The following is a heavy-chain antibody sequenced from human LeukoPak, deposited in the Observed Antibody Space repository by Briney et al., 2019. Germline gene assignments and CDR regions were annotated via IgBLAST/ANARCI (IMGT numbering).Heavy chain of an antibody. CDR1: GFTFSSYW. V-gene: IGHV3-74*01. CDR2: INSDGSNT. Sequence: GGSLRLSCAASGFTFSSYWMHWVRQAPGKGLVWVSRINSDGSNTNYADSVKGRFTISRDNAANTLYLEVSSLRAEDTAVYYCTRGDRGYSYGYWGQGTLVTVSS. D-gene: IGHD5-18*01. J-gene: IGHJ4*02. CDR3: TRGDRGYSYGY.